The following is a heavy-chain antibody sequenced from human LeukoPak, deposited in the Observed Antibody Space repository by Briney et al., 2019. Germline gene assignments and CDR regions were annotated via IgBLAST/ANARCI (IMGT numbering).Heavy chain of an antibody. CDR1: GFTFNNNV. J-gene: IGHJ4*02. D-gene: IGHD1-26*01. CDR3: AKRGVGTSNAYFDY. V-gene: IGHV3-23*01. CDR2: IDGGGVTT. Sequence: GGSLRLSCAASGFTFNNNVMNWVRQAPGKGLEWVSVIDGGGVTTYYADSVKGRFAISRDNSKNTLYLQIDSLRTEDTAVYYCAKRGVGTSNAYFDYWGQGTLVTVSS.